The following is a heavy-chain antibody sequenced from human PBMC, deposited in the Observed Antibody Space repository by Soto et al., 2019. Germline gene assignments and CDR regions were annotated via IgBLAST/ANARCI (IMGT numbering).Heavy chain of an antibody. CDR1: GFSFSNYE. CDR3: ARDRAAGGY. V-gene: IGHV3-48*03. J-gene: IGHJ4*02. CDR2: ISSGGDTI. D-gene: IGHD6-13*01. Sequence: LRLSCAASGFSFSNYEMNWVRQAPGKGLEWVAYISSGGDTIHYADSVRGRFTVSRDNARNSLSLQMNTLRVEDTALYYCARDRAAGGYWGQGTLVTVYS.